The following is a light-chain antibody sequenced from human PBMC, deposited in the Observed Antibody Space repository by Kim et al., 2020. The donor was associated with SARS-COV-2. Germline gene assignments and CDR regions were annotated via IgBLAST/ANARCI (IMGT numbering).Light chain of an antibody. CDR2: GAS. V-gene: IGKV1-17*01. Sequence: ASVGDRVTITCRASQGIRNDFGWYQQQPGKAPKRLIYGASTLQSGVPSRFSGSGSETEFTLTISSLQPEDFATYYCLQHNSFPLTFGGGTKVDIK. CDR3: LQHNSFPLT. CDR1: QGIRND. J-gene: IGKJ4*01.